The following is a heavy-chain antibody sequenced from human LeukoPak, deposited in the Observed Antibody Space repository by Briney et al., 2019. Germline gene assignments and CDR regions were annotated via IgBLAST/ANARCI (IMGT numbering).Heavy chain of an antibody. CDR2: IRGSGSST. CDR3: ARRKVADGMDV. CDR1: GFTFSSYA. Sequence: GGSLRLSCAASGFTFSSYAMNWVRQAPGQGLEWVSAIRGSGSSTYYADSVKGRFTISRDNAKNSLYLQKNSLRAEDTAMYYCARRKVADGMDVWGQGTTVTVSS. V-gene: IGHV3-23*01. J-gene: IGHJ6*02.